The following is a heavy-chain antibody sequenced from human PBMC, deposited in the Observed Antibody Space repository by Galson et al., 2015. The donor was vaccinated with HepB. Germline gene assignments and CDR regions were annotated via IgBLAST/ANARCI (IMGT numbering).Heavy chain of an antibody. CDR2: TYPGDSDT. CDR3: ATNTRYSSGWPDAFDI. CDR1: GYSFTSYW. J-gene: IGHJ3*02. V-gene: IGHV5-51*01. D-gene: IGHD6-19*01. Sequence: QSGAEVKKPGESLKISCKGSGYSFTSYWIGWVRQMPGKGLEWMGITYPGDSDTRYSPSFQGQVTISADKSISTACLQWSSLKASDTAMYYCATNTRYSSGWPDAFDIWGQGTMVTVSS.